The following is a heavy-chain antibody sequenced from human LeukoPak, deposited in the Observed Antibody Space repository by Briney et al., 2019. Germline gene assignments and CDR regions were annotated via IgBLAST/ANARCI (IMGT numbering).Heavy chain of an antibody. CDR3: ARGNYYGSGSYPYYYYYYMDV. Sequence: PSETLSLTCAVYGRSFSGYYWSWIRQPPGKGLEWIGEINHSGSTNYNPSLKSRVTISVDTSKNQFSLKLSSVTAADTAVYYCARGNYYGSGSYPYYYYYYMDVWGKGTTVTVSS. D-gene: IGHD3-10*01. V-gene: IGHV4-34*01. J-gene: IGHJ6*03. CDR2: INHSGST. CDR1: GRSFSGYY.